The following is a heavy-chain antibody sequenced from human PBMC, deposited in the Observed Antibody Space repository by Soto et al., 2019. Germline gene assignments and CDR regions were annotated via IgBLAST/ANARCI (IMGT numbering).Heavy chain of an antibody. Sequence: GESLKISCKGSGYSFTSYWIGWVRQMPGKGLEWMGIIYPGDSDTRYSPSFQGQVTISADKSISTAYLQWSSLKASDTAIYYCARTAAAGKYYYGVDVWGQGTTFTVSS. CDR2: IYPGDSDT. J-gene: IGHJ6*02. CDR1: GYSFTSYW. V-gene: IGHV5-51*01. D-gene: IGHD6-13*01. CDR3: ARTAAAGKYYYGVDV.